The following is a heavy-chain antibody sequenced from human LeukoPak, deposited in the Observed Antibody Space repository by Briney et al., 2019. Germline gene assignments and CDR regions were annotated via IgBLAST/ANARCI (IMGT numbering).Heavy chain of an antibody. D-gene: IGHD3-10*01. Sequence: SETLSLTCTVSGGSISSGDYYWSWIRQPPGKGLEWIGYIYYSGSTNYNPSLKSRVTISVDTSKNQFSLKLSSVTAADTAVYYCSGRLEELVSGVDYWGQGTLVTVSS. CDR3: SGRLEELVSGVDY. CDR2: IYYSGST. CDR1: GGSISSGDYY. V-gene: IGHV4-30-4*03. J-gene: IGHJ4*02.